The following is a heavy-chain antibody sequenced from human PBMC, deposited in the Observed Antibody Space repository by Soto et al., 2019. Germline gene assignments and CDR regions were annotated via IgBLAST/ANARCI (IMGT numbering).Heavy chain of an antibody. Sequence: PGGSLRLSCAASGFTFNKYWMTWVRQAPRKGLEWVANIKQDGSEKYYVDSVKGRFSISRDNAKNSVYLQMNSLRAEDTAVYYCTRWPANGQSNFEHWGQGTQVTVSS. CDR3: TRWPANGQSNFEH. J-gene: IGHJ4*02. D-gene: IGHD2-8*01. V-gene: IGHV3-7*03. CDR2: IKQDGSEK. CDR1: GFTFNKYW.